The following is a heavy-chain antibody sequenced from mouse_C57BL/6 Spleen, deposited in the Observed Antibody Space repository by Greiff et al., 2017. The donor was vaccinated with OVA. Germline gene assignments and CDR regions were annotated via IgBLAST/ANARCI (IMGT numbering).Heavy chain of an antibody. CDR2: IYPGNSDT. V-gene: IGHV1-5*01. CDR1: GYTFTSYW. J-gene: IGHJ4*01. D-gene: IGHD1-1*01. Sequence: DVQLQESGTVLARPGASVKMSCKTSGYTFTSYWMHWVKQRPGQGLEWIGAIYPGNSDTSYNQKFKGKAKLTAVTSASTAYMELSSLTNEDSAVYYCTRGGITTVVDYAMDYWGQGTSVTVSS. CDR3: TRGGITTVVDYAMDY.